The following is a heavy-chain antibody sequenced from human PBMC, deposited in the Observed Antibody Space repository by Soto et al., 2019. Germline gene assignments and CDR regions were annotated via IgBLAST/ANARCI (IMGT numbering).Heavy chain of an antibody. Sequence: SETLSLTCTVSGGSISSYHWSWIRQSPGKGLEWIGYVFYTGSTKYNPALKRRVTISVDTSKNQFSLKLSSVSAADTGPYYCARSYSGTFYGYDTWGQGILVTVSS. CDR2: VFYTGST. D-gene: IGHD1-26*01. J-gene: IGHJ5*02. CDR3: ARSYSGTFYGYDT. CDR1: GGSISSYH. V-gene: IGHV4-59*01.